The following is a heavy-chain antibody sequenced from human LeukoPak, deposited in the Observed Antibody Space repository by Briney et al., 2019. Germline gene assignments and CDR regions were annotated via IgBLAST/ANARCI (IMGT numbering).Heavy chain of an antibody. D-gene: IGHD3-3*01. Sequence: PGGSLRLSCAASGFTFSNYAMSWVRQAPGKGLEWVANIKQDGSEKYYVDSVKGRFTISRDNAKNSLYLQMNSLRAEDTAVYYCARDQGTYYDFWSGYYMNPGYYYGMDVWGQGTTVTVSS. J-gene: IGHJ6*02. CDR1: GFTFSNYA. V-gene: IGHV3-7*03. CDR2: IKQDGSEK. CDR3: ARDQGTYYDFWSGYYMNPGYYYGMDV.